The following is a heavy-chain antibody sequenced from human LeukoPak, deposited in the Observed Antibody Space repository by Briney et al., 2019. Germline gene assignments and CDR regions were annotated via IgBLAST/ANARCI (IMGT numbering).Heavy chain of an antibody. CDR1: GFTFSSYW. D-gene: IGHD6-6*01. J-gene: IGHJ4*02. Sequence: PGGSLRLSCAASGFTFSSYWMSWVRQAPGKGLEWVANIKQDGSVEYYVVSVKGRFTISRDNAKESLYLQMNSLRAEDTAVYYCARIGYSSSSFDFWGQGTLVTVSS. V-gene: IGHV3-7*05. CDR3: ARIGYSSSSFDF. CDR2: IKQDGSVE.